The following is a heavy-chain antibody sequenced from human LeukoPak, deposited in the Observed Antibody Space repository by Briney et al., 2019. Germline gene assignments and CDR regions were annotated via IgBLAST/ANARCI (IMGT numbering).Heavy chain of an antibody. CDR2: ISYDGSNK. Sequence: GRSLRLSCAASGFTFSSYGMHWVRQAPGKGLEWVAVISYDGSNKYYADSVKGRFTISRDNSKNTLYLQMNSLRAEDTAVYYCAKGPGGAVAVDYWGQGTLVTVSS. J-gene: IGHJ4*02. V-gene: IGHV3-30*18. CDR1: GFTFSSYG. CDR3: AKGPGGAVAVDY. D-gene: IGHD6-19*01.